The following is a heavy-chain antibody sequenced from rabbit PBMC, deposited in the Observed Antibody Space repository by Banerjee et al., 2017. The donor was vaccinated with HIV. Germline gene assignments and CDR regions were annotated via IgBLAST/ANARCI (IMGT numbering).Heavy chain of an antibody. J-gene: IGHJ4*01. CDR1: GFSFSSGYF. V-gene: IGHV1S45*01. D-gene: IGHD6-1*01. Sequence: QEQLVESGGGLVQPEGSLTLTCTASGFSFSSGYFICWVRQAPGKGLEWVACIGTTTGSTYYASWAKGRFTISKTSSTMVTLQMTSLTPADTATYFCARWGTTNTYDTFRLWGPGTLVTVS. CDR3: ARWGTTNTYDTFRL. CDR2: IGTTTGST.